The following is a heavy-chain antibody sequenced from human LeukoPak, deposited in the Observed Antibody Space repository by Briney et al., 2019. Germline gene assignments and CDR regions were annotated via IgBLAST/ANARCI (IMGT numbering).Heavy chain of an antibody. CDR1: GGSISSGGYY. Sequence: PSETLSLTCTVSGGSISSGGYYWSWIRQHPGKGLEWIGYIYTSGSTNYNPSLKSRVTMSVDTSKNQFSLKLSSVTAADTAVYYCASTDYYDSSGYYVSHAFDIWGQGTMVTVSS. D-gene: IGHD3-22*01. J-gene: IGHJ3*02. V-gene: IGHV4-61*08. CDR3: ASTDYYDSSGYYVSHAFDI. CDR2: IYTSGST.